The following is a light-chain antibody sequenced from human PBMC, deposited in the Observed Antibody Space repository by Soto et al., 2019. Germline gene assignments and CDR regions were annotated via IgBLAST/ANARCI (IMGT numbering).Light chain of an antibody. J-gene: IGLJ1*01. V-gene: IGLV2-14*01. Sequence: QSALTQPASVSGSPGQSITISCTGTSSDVGGYNYVSWYQQHPGKAPKLMIYDVSNRPSGVSNRFSGSKSGNTASLTISGLQAEDEADYYCSSYTSSSTQVFGTGTRSSS. CDR1: SSDVGGYNY. CDR3: SSYTSSSTQV. CDR2: DVS.